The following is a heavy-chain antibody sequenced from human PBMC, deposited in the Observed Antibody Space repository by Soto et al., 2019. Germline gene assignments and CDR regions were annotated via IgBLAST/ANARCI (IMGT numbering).Heavy chain of an antibody. CDR3: ARTTYSRTYYFDY. V-gene: IGHV2-70*01. Sequence: SGPTLVNPTHTLTLTCTFSGFSLGTSEMCVSWIRQPPGKALEWLALINWDDDKYYNTSLKTRLTISKDASKNQVVLTMTNMDPVDTATYYCARTTYSRTYYFDYWGQGTLVTVSS. CDR2: INWDDDK. J-gene: IGHJ4*02. CDR1: GFSLGTSEMC. D-gene: IGHD2-2*01.